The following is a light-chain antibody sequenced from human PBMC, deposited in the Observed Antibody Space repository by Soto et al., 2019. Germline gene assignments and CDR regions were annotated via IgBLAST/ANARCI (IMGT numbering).Light chain of an antibody. CDR3: SSYTTDTTLV. CDR1: SSDVGSYNR. CDR2: EVT. Sequence: QSALTQPPSVSGSPGQSVTISCTGTSSDVGSYNRVSWYQQPPGTAPKLMIYEVTNRPSGVPDRFSGTKSGNTASLTISGLHAEDEADYYCSSYTTDTTLVFGGRTKITVL. V-gene: IGLV2-18*02. J-gene: IGLJ2*01.